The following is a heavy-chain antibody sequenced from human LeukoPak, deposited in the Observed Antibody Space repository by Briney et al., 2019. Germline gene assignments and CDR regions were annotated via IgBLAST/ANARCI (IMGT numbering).Heavy chain of an antibody. CDR2: ISATGGST. J-gene: IGHJ4*02. D-gene: IGHD2-15*01. Sequence: QSGGSLRLSCAASGFTFRYYAMSWVRQAPGKGLEWVSTISATGGSTYYADSVKGRFTISRDNSKNTLYVQMNGLRAEDTAVYYCAKGWTSGFDYWGQGTLVTVSS. V-gene: IGHV3-23*01. CDR1: GFTFRYYA. CDR3: AKGWTSGFDY.